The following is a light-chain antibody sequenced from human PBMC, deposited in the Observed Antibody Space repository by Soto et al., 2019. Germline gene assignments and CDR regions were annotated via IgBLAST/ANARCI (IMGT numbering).Light chain of an antibody. CDR2: EVS. CDR1: SSDVGGYNY. V-gene: IGLV2-14*01. Sequence: ALTQPASVSGSPGQSITISCTGTSSDVGGYNYVSWYQQHPGKAPKLMIYEVSNRPSGVSNRFFGSKSGNTASLTISGLQTEDEADYYCSSFTSINTWVFGGGTKLTVL. CDR3: SSFTSINTWV. J-gene: IGLJ3*02.